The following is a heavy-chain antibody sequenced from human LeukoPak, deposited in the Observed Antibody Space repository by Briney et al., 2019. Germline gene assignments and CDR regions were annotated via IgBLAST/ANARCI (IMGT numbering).Heavy chain of an antibody. CDR2: IYYSGST. CDR3: ARVAYYYDSSGYYPNYFDY. D-gene: IGHD3-22*01. J-gene: IGHJ4*02. Sequence: PSETLFLTCTVSGGSISSYYWSWIRQPPGKGLEWIGYIYYSGSTNYNPSLKSRVTISVDTSKNQFSLKLSSVTAADTAVYYCARVAYYYDSSGYYPNYFDYWGQGTLVTVSS. V-gene: IGHV4-59*01. CDR1: GGSISSYY.